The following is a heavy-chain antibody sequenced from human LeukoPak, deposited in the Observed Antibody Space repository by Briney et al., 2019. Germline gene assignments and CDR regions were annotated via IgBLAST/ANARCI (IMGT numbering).Heavy chain of an antibody. D-gene: IGHD3-10*01. CDR2: INHSGST. CDR1: GGSLSGYY. Sequence: SETLSLTCAVYGGSLSGYYWSWIRQPPGKGLEWIGEINHSGSTNYNPSLKSRVTISVDTSKNQFSLKLSSVTAADTAVYYCARRMALLLWFGELFHNWFDPWGQGTLVTVSS. V-gene: IGHV4-34*01. CDR3: ARRMALLLWFGELFHNWFDP. J-gene: IGHJ5*02.